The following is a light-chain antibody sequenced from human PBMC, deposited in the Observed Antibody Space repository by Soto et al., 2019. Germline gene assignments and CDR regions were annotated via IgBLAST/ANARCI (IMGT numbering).Light chain of an antibody. CDR2: DVS. J-gene: IGLJ2*01. CDR3: SSKTSSSIVV. Sequence: QSALTQPASVSGSPGQSITISCTGTSSDVGSYNYVSWYQQHPGKAPKLMIYDVSNRPSGISNRFSGSKSGNMASLTISGLQSEDEAEYYCSSKTSSSIVVFGGGTKLTVL. V-gene: IGLV2-14*01. CDR1: SSDVGSYNY.